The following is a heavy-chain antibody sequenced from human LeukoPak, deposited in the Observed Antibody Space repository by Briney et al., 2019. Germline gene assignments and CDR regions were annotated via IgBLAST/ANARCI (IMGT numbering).Heavy chain of an antibody. J-gene: IGHJ4*02. CDR1: GFTFDDYA. V-gene: IGHV3-9*01. CDR2: ISWNSGSI. CDR3: AKDHGDGYNQDY. D-gene: IGHD5-24*01. Sequence: PGGSLRLSCAASGFTFDDYAMHWVRQAPGKGLEWVSGISWNSGSIGYADSVKGRFTISRDNAKNSLYLQMNGLRAEDTVLYYCAKDHGDGYNQDYWGQGTLVTVSS.